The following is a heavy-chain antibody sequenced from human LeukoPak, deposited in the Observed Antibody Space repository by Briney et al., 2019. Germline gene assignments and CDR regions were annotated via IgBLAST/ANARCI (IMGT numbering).Heavy chain of an antibody. CDR2: ILASGSPT. V-gene: IGHV3-23*01. Sequence: GSLRLSCAASGFNFNSYTMNWVRQAPGKGLQWVANILASGSPTYYADSVKGRFIISRDNSKNTVYLQMNSLRVEDTAIYYCAKDLRPDGVDNFDHWGQGILVTVSS. CDR1: GFNFNSYT. J-gene: IGHJ4*02. D-gene: IGHD2-8*01. CDR3: AKDLRPDGVDNFDH.